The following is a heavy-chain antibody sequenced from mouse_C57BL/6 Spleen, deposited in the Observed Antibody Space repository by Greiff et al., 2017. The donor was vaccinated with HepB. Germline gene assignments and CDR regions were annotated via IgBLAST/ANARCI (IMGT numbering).Heavy chain of an antibody. CDR1: YFAFMASA. Sequence: LKESGAELVRPGSSVKLSCKDSYFAFMASAMHWVKQRPGHGLEWIGSFTMYSDATEYSENFKGKATLTANTSSSTAYMELSSLTSEDSAVYYCARGPTVESLDYFDYWGQGTTLTVSS. V-gene: IGHV1-49*01. D-gene: IGHD1-1*01. CDR2: FTMYSDAT. J-gene: IGHJ2*01. CDR3: ARGPTVESLDYFDY.